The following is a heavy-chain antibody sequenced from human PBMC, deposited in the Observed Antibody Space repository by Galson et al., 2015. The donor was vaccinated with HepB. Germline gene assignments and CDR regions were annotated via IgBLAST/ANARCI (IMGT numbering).Heavy chain of an antibody. J-gene: IGHJ6*03. Sequence: SLRLSCAASGFTFSDYYMSWIRQAPGKGLEWISYISSSGRNTNYADSVKGRFTVSRDNAKNSLYLQMNSLRAEDTAVYYCARDWSGRTGVGYYMDVWGKGTTVTVSS. CDR3: ARDWSGRTGVGYYMDV. D-gene: IGHD3-10*01. CDR2: ISSSGRNT. CDR1: GFTFSDYY. V-gene: IGHV3-11*06.